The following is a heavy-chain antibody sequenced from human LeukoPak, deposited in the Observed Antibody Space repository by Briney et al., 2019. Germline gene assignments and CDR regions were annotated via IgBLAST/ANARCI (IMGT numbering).Heavy chain of an antibody. CDR2: ISYDGRKT. D-gene: IGHD3/OR15-3a*01. CDR3: AREGLAAILGRTFDS. CDR1: AFIFSVHS. V-gene: IGHV3-30*04. J-gene: IGHJ4*02. Sequence: PGGSLRLSCAASAFIFSVHSMHWVRQAPGKGLEWVAVISYDGRKTEYADSVWGRFTISRDNPKNTLYLQMNNLRPEDTAVYYCAREGLAAILGRTFDSWGQGTLVTVSS.